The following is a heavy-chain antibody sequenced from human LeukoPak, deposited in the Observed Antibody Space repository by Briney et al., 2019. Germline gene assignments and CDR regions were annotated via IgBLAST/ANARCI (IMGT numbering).Heavy chain of an antibody. CDR3: AKVARTPF. CDR2: IRGSGDMT. Sequence: GGSLRLSCAASGFTVSSNYMSWVRQAPGKGLEWVSAIRGSGDMTYYADSVKGRFTISRDNSKNTLYLQMNSLRAEDTAVYYCAKVARTPFWGQGTLVTVSS. J-gene: IGHJ4*02. D-gene: IGHD2-2*01. V-gene: IGHV3-23*01. CDR1: GFTVSSNY.